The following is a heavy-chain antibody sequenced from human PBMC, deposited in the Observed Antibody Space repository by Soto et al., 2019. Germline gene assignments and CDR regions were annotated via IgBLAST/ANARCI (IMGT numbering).Heavy chain of an antibody. CDR3: ATGTPGIEVSVGWFDP. CDR2: INPSGGST. CDR1: GYTFTSYY. V-gene: IGHV1-46*01. Sequence: QAQLVQSGAEVKKPGASVKVSCKASGYTFTSYYMHWVRQAPGQGLEWMGMINPSGGSTTYAQKFQGRVTMTRDTSTTRVYMELSSLRFEDTAVYYCATGTPGIEVSVGWFDPWGQGTLVTVSS. D-gene: IGHD6-19*01. J-gene: IGHJ5*02.